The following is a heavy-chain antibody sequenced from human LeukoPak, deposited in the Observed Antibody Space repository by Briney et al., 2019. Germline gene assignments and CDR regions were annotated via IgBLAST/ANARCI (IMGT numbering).Heavy chain of an antibody. V-gene: IGHV3-23*01. CDR3: AKEIYGDSTGGRFQH. Sequence: GGSLRLSCAASGFTFSSNAMTWVRQAPGKGLEWVSVMSGSGGSTYYADSVKGRSTISRDNSKNTLYLQMNSLRAEDTAVYYCAKEIYGDSTGGRFQHWGQGTLVTVSS. J-gene: IGHJ1*01. D-gene: IGHD4-17*01. CDR1: GFTFSSNA. CDR2: MSGSGGST.